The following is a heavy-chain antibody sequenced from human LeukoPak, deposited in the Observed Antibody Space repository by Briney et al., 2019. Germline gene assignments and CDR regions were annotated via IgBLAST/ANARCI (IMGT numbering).Heavy chain of an antibody. D-gene: IGHD3-3*01. CDR3: ARTADYDFWSGSFLNWFDP. Sequence: EASVKVSCKASGGTFSSYAISWVRQAPGQGLEWMGRIIPILGIANYAQKFQGRVTITADKPTSTAYMELSSLRSEDTAVYYCARTADYDFWSGSFLNWFDPWGQGTLVTVSS. CDR2: IIPILGIA. CDR1: GGTFSSYA. V-gene: IGHV1-69*04. J-gene: IGHJ5*02.